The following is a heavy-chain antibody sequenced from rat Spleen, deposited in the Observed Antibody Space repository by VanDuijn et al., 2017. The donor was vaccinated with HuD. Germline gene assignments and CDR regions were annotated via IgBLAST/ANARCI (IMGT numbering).Heavy chain of an antibody. CDR2: ISYDGGDT. J-gene: IGHJ3*01. V-gene: IGHV5-29*01. D-gene: IGHD1-7*01. Sequence: EVQLVESGGGLVQPERSLKLSCAVSGFTFGDYYMAWVRQAPTKGLEWVTTISYDGGDTYYRDSVKGRFTISRDNAKRTLYLQMDSLRSEDTATYYCARRDYGYGFTYWGQGTLVTVSS. CDR3: ARRDYGYGFTY. CDR1: GFTFGDYY.